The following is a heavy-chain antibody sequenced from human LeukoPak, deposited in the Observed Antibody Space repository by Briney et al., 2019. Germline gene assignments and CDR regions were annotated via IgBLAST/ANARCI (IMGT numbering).Heavy chain of an antibody. CDR3: ASAPHYYDSSGVFDY. CDR1: GDILSSNSAA. V-gene: IGHV6-1*01. D-gene: IGHD3-22*01. J-gene: IGHJ4*02. CDR2: TYYRSKLYN. Sequence: SQTLSLTCALSGDILSSNSAAWNWIRQSPSRGLEWLGRTYYRSKLYNDYAGPVKNRLTINPDTSKHQFYLPQNSVTPEDTPVYYCASAPHYYDSSGVFDYWGQGTLVTVSS.